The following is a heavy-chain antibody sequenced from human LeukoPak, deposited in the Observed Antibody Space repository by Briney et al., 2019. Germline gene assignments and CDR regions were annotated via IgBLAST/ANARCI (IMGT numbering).Heavy chain of an antibody. V-gene: IGHV3-73*01. CDR2: IRSKANSYAT. Sequence: PGGSLRLSCAASGFTFSGSAMHWVRQASGKGLEWVGRIRSKANSYATAYAASVKGRFTISRDDSKNTAYLQMNSLKTEDTAVYYCRLWYYDSSGYFADYWGQGTLVTVSS. CDR1: GFTFSGSA. J-gene: IGHJ4*02. D-gene: IGHD3-22*01. CDR3: RLWYYDSSGYFADY.